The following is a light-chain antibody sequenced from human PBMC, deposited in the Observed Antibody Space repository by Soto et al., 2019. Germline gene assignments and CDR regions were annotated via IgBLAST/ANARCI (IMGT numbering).Light chain of an antibody. CDR2: DVT. Sequence: QSALTQPASVSGSPGQSITISCTGTSSDVGGHDHVSWYQQHPGKAPKLMIYDVTYRPSGISSRFSGSKSGHTASLTNSGLQGEDEAYYYCSSFTSTITLVLFGGGTKLTVL. CDR1: SSDVGGHDH. V-gene: IGLV2-14*01. J-gene: IGLJ2*01. CDR3: SSFTSTITLVL.